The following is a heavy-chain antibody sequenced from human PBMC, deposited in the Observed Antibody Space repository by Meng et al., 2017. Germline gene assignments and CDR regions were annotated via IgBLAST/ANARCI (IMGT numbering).Heavy chain of an antibody. D-gene: IGHD6-19*01. CDR1: GGSISSSNW. J-gene: IGHJ4*02. CDR2: IYHSGST. CDR3: ARDRGAVAGTNFDY. V-gene: IGHV4-4*02. Sequence: VELQGAGPGLVKPSGTLSLTCAVSGGSISSSNWWRWVRQPPGKGLEWIGEIYHSGSTNYNPSLKSRVTISVDKSKNQFSLKLSSVTAADTAVYYCARDRGAVAGTNFDYWGQGTLVTVSS.